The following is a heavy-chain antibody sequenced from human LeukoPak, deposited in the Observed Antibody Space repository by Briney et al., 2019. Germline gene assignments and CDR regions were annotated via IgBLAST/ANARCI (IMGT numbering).Heavy chain of an antibody. V-gene: IGHV4-34*01. D-gene: IGHD2-2*01. CDR1: GGSFSGYY. Sequence: KPSETLSLTCAVYGGSFSGYYWSWTRQPPGKGLEWIGEINHSGSTNYNPSLKSRVTISVDTSKNQFSLKLSSVTAADTAVYYCARQYCSSTSCLFDYWGHGNLVSVSS. J-gene: IGHJ4*01. CDR3: ARQYCSSTSCLFDY. CDR2: INHSGST.